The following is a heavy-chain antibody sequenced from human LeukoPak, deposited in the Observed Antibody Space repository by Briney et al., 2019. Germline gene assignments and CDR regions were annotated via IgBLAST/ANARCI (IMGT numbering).Heavy chain of an antibody. D-gene: IGHD6-19*01. CDR3: ARGRWQWLVPGGDFQH. CDR1: GYTFTGYY. J-gene: IGHJ1*01. Sequence: ASVKVSCKASGYTFTGYYMHWVRQAPGQGLEWMGWINPNSGHTHYTQKFQDRVTMTTDTSTSTAYMELRSLRSDDTAVYYCARGRWQWLVPGGDFQHWGQGTLVTVSS. CDR2: INPNSGHT. V-gene: IGHV1-2*02.